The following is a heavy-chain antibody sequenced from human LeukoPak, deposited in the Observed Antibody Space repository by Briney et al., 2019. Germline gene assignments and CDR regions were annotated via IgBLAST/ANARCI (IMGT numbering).Heavy chain of an antibody. Sequence: ASVKVSCKASGYTFTSYDINWVRQATGQGLEWMGWMNPNSGNTGYAQEFQGRVTMTRNTSISTAYMELSSLRSEDTAVYYCARGPSDHCSSTSCHDWFDPWGQGTLVTVSS. CDR3: ARGPSDHCSSTSCHDWFDP. J-gene: IGHJ5*02. D-gene: IGHD2-2*01. CDR1: GYTFTSYD. V-gene: IGHV1-8*01. CDR2: MNPNSGNT.